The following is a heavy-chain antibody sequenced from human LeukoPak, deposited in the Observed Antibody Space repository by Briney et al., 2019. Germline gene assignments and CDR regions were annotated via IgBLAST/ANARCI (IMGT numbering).Heavy chain of an antibody. CDR2: ISTGSRSK. Sequence: GGSLRLSCAASGFTFSTYSMNGVRQAPGKGLEWISYISTGSRSKYYADSVKGRFTISRDNAKNSLYLQMSSLRSEDTAVYYCARVSNSHDYWGQGTLVTVSS. D-gene: IGHD2/OR15-2a*01. V-gene: IGHV3-48*01. CDR1: GFTFSTYS. J-gene: IGHJ4*02. CDR3: ARVSNSHDY.